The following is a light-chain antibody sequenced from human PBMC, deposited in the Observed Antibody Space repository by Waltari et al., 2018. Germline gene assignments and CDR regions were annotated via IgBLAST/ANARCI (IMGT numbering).Light chain of an antibody. CDR1: QSVSRS. J-gene: IGKJ1*01. Sequence: IVLTQSPGTLSLSPGERATLSCRASQSVSRSLAWYQQKPGQAPKLLIYGASTRATGIPDRLTGRGSGTDFSLTISSLEPEDFAIYFCQHYVRLPATFGQGTKVEIK. CDR3: QHYVRLPAT. CDR2: GAS. V-gene: IGKV3-20*01.